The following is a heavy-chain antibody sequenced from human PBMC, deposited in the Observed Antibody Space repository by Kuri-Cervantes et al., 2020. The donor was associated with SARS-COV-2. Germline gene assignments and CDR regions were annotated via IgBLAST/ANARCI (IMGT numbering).Heavy chain of an antibody. CDR1: GFTFSNAW. D-gene: IGHD1-26*01. V-gene: IGHV3-15*01. CDR2: IKSKTDGGTT. CDR3: TTDYGVGATVGSPYYFDY. J-gene: IGHJ4*02. Sequence: GGSLRLSCAASGFTFSNAWMSWVRQAPGKGLEWVGRIKSKTDGGTTDYAAPVKGRFTISRDDSKNTLYLQMNGLKTEDTAVYYCTTDYGVGATVGSPYYFDYWGQGTLVTVSS.